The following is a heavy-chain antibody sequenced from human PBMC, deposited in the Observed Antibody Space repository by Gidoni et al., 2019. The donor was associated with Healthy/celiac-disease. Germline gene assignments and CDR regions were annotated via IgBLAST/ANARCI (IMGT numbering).Heavy chain of an antibody. V-gene: IGHV1-46*03. CDR1: GYTFTSYY. Sequence: QVQLVQSGAEVKKPGASVKVSCKASGYTFTSYYMHWVRQAPGQGLEWMGIINPSGGSTSYAQKFQGRVTMTRDTSTSTVYMELSSLRSEDTAVYYCARDLGDCSSTSCYGGLFDYWGQGTLVTVSS. J-gene: IGHJ4*02. CDR3: ARDLGDCSSTSCYGGLFDY. D-gene: IGHD2-2*01. CDR2: INPSGGST.